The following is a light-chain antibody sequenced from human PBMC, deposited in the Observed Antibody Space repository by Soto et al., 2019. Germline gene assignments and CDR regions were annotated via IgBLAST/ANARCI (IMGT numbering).Light chain of an antibody. CDR1: QSVSINY. CDR3: QQYGGSPIT. CDR2: GAS. V-gene: IGKV3-20*01. J-gene: IGKJ5*01. Sequence: EIVLTQSPGTLSLSPGERATLSCRASQSVSINYLAWYQQKPGQAPRLLIYGASSRATGIPDRFSGSGSGTDFTLTISRLEPHDSAVYFCQQYGGSPITFGQRTRLEIK.